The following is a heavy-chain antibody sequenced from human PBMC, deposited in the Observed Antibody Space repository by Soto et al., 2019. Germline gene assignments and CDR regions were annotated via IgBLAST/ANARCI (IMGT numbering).Heavy chain of an antibody. J-gene: IGHJ3*02. CDR2: ISAYNGNT. Sequence: ASVKVSCKASGYTFTSYGISWVRQAPGQGLEWMGWISAYNGNTNYAQELQGRVTMTTDTSTSTAYMELRSLRSDDTAVYYCARGDITIFGVVTDDAFDIWGQGTMVTVSS. V-gene: IGHV1-18*01. D-gene: IGHD3-3*01. CDR1: GYTFTSYG. CDR3: ARGDITIFGVVTDDAFDI.